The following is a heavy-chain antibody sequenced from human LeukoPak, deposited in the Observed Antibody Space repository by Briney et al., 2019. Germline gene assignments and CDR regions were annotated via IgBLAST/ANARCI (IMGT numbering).Heavy chain of an antibody. J-gene: IGHJ3*02. V-gene: IGHV4-59*08. D-gene: IGHD2-21*01. CDR2: IYYSGST. CDR3: ARHSGVVVIAIHDAFDI. Sequence: TSETLSLTCTVSGGSISSYYWSWIRQPPGKGLEWIGYIYYSGSTNYNPSLKSRVTISVDTSKNQFSLKLSSVTAADTAVYYCARHSGVVVIAIHDAFDIWGQGTMVTVSS. CDR1: GGSISSYY.